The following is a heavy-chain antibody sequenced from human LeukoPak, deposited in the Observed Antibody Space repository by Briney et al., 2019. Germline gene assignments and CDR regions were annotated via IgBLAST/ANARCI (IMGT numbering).Heavy chain of an antibody. CDR1: GTSINSYY. D-gene: IGHD6-13*01. J-gene: IGHJ4*02. Sequence: SETLSLTCTFSGTSINSYYWGWIRQPPGKGLEWIGYNYYSGITNYNPSLKSRVSISVDTSKNQFSLKLSSVTAADTAVYYCARAVYSSSALDYWGQGTLVTVSS. CDR3: ARAVYSSSALDY. CDR2: NYYSGIT. V-gene: IGHV4-59*01.